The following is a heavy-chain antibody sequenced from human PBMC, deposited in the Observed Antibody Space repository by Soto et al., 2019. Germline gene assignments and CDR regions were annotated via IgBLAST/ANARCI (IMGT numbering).Heavy chain of an antibody. J-gene: IGHJ6*02. CDR2: IDPSDSYT. CDR1: GYSFTSYW. V-gene: IGHV5-10-1*01. D-gene: IGHD4-17*01. CDR3: ARSITVTSEDYYYYYGMDV. Sequence: GESLKISCKGSGYSFTSYWISWVRQMPGKGLEWMGRIDPSDSYTNYSPSFQGHVTISADKSISTAYLQWSSLKASDTAMYYCARSITVTSEDYYYYYGMDVWGQGTTVTVSS.